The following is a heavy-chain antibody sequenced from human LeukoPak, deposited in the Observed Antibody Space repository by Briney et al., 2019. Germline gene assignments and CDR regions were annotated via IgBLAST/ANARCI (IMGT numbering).Heavy chain of an antibody. CDR2: IYSGGST. CDR3: ARVSEVGAMVVDY. D-gene: IGHD5-18*01. CDR1: GFTVSSNY. V-gene: IGHV3-53*01. J-gene: IGHJ4*02. Sequence: GGSLRLSCAASGFTVSSNYMSWVRQAPGKGLEWVSVIYSGGSTYYADSVKGRFTISRDNSKNTLYLQMNSLRAEDTAVYYCARVSEVGAMVVDYWGQGTLVTVSS.